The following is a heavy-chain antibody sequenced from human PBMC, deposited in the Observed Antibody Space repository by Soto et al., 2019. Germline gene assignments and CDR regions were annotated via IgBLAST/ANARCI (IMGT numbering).Heavy chain of an antibody. Sequence: ETLSLTCAVYGVSFSGYYWSWIRQPPGKGLEWIGEINHSGSTNYNPSLKSRVTISVDTSKNQFSLKLSSVTAADTAVYYCARGPDSSSSIDYWGQGTLVTVSS. CDR1: GVSFSGYY. V-gene: IGHV4-34*01. D-gene: IGHD6-6*01. CDR3: ARGPDSSSSIDY. CDR2: INHSGST. J-gene: IGHJ4*02.